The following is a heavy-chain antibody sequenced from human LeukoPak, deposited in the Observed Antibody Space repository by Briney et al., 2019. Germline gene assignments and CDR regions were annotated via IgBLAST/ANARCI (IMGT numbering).Heavy chain of an antibody. D-gene: IGHD6-19*01. CDR1: GGSISSYY. J-gene: IGHJ4*02. CDR3: ARQAYSSGSYYVDC. CDR2: IYYSGST. V-gene: IGHV4-59*08. Sequence: SETLSLTCTVSGGSISSYYWSWIRQPPGKGLEWIGYIYYSGSTNYNPSLKSRVTISVDTSKNQFSLRLSSVTAGDTAVYYCARQAYSSGSYYVDCWGQGTLVTVSS.